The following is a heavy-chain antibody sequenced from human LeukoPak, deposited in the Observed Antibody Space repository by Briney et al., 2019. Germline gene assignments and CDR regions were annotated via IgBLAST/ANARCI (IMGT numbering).Heavy chain of an antibody. Sequence: SETLSLTCAVYGGSFSGYYWSWIRQPPGKGLEWIGEINHSGSTNYNPSLKSRVTISVDTSKNQFSLKLSSVTAADTAVYYCARAQPSLWCYDSSAWPYYFDYWGQGTLVTVSS. CDR1: GGSFSGYY. D-gene: IGHD3-22*01. CDR3: ARAQPSLWCYDSSAWPYYFDY. V-gene: IGHV4-34*01. J-gene: IGHJ4*02. CDR2: INHSGST.